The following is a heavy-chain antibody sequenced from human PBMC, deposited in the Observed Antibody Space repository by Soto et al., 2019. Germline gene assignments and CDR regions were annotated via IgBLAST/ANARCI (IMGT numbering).Heavy chain of an antibody. V-gene: IGHV1-69*01. CDR1: GGTFSSYA. D-gene: IGHD3-16*01. Sequence: QVQLVQSGAEVKKPGSSVKVSCKASGGTFSSYAISWVRQAPGQGLEWMGGIIPIFGTANYAQKFQCRVTITADESTSTAYMELSSLRSEDTAVYYCASSKDDYDRIQDYWGQGTLVSVSS. CDR2: IIPIFGTA. J-gene: IGHJ4*02. CDR3: ASSKDDYDRIQDY.